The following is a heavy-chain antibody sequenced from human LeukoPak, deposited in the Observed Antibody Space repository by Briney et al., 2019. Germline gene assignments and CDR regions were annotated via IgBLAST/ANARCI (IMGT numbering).Heavy chain of an antibody. CDR1: GSTFSSYG. V-gene: IGHV3-30*02. D-gene: IGHD2-15*01. Sequence: PGRSLRLCCAASGSTFSSYGMHWVRQAPGTGLEWVAFRRYDGSNKYYADSVKGRFTISRDNSKNTLYLQMNSLRAEDTAVYYCATDIVVVVAATRYFDYWGQGTLVTVSS. J-gene: IGHJ4*02. CDR2: RRYDGSNK. CDR3: ATDIVVVVAATRYFDY.